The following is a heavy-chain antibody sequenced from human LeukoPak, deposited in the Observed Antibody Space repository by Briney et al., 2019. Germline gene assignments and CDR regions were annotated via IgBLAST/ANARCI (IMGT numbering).Heavy chain of an antibody. CDR2: INHSGST. J-gene: IGHJ5*02. CDR3: AKGAGGFSYYNWFDP. CDR1: SGSFSGYY. D-gene: IGHD5-18*01. Sequence: SETLSLTCAVYSGSFSGYYWNWNRQPPGKGLEWIGEINHSGSTNYSPSLESRVTISVDTSKNQFSLKLASVTAADTAIYYCAKGAGGFSYYNWFDPWGQGTLVTVSS. V-gene: IGHV4-34*01.